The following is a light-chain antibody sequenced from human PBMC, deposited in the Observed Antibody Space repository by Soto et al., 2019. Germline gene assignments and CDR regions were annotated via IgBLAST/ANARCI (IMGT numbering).Light chain of an antibody. CDR1: QFVSSRF. Sequence: EIVLTQSPVTLSFSPVESATVLFRASQFVSSRFLAWYQQKPGQAPRLLIYGASSRATGIPDRFSGSGSGTDFTLTITPLEPEDFVVYFCQQYGSSPITFGQGTRLEIK. CDR3: QQYGSSPIT. V-gene: IGKV3-20*01. J-gene: IGKJ5*01. CDR2: GAS.